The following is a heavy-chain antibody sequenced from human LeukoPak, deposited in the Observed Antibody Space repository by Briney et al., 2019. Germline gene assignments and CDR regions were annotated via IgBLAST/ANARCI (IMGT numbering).Heavy chain of an antibody. D-gene: IGHD5-24*01. V-gene: IGHV1-8*01. CDR3: ARAPHRGFDY. CDR2: MNHNSGNT. CDR1: GCTFTSYD. J-gene: IGHJ4*02. Sequence: GASVKVSCKASGCTFTSYDINWVRQATGQGLEWMGWMNHNSGNTGYAQKFQGRVTMTRNTSISTAYMELSSLRSEDTAVYYCARAPHRGFDYWGQGTLVTVSS.